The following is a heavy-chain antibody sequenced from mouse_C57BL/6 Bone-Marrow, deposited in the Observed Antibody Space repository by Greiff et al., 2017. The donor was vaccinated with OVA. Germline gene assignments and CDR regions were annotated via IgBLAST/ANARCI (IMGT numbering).Heavy chain of an antibody. CDR2: IRSKSNNYAT. Sequence: EAGGGLVQPKGSLKLSCAASGFSFNTYAMNWVRQAPGKGLEWVARIRSKSNNYATYYADSVKDRFTISRDDSESMLYLQMNNLKTEDTAMYYCVRLSGYYGSSYGYFDVWGTGTTVTVSS. V-gene: IGHV10-1*01. CDR1: GFSFNTYA. D-gene: IGHD1-1*01. CDR3: VRLSGYYGSSYGYFDV. J-gene: IGHJ1*03.